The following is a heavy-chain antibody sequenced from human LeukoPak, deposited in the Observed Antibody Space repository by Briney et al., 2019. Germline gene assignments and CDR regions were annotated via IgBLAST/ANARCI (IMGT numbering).Heavy chain of an antibody. J-gene: IGHJ4*02. CDR1: GFTFDDYA. CDR2: ISWNSGSI. V-gene: IGHV3-9*01. D-gene: IGHD3-16*02. CDR3: AKAFTFGGVIAPFDY. Sequence: GGSLRLSCAASGFTFDDYARHWVRQAPGKGPEWVSGISWNSGSIGYADSVKGRFTISRDNAKNSLYLQMNSLRAEDTALYYCAKAFTFGGVIAPFDYWGQGTLVTVSS.